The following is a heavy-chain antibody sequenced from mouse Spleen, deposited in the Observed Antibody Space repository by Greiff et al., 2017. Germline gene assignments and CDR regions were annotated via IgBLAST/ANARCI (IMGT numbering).Heavy chain of an antibody. CDR1: GFTFSSYG. J-gene: IGHJ4*01. D-gene: IGHD2-1*01. CDR3: AISPKYGNYDAMDY. V-gene: IGHV5-9-2*01. Sequence: EVMLVESGGGLVKPGGSLKLSCAASGFTFSSYGMSWVRQTPEKRLEWVATISGGGSYTYYPDSVKGRFTISRDNAKNNLYLQMSSLRSEDTALYYCAISPKYGNYDAMDYWGQGTSVTVSS. CDR2: ISGGGSYT.